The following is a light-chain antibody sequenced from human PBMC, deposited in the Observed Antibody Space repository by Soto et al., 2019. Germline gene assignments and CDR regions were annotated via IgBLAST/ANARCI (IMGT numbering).Light chain of an antibody. CDR3: QQYGSSPQYT. Sequence: EIVLTQSPGTLSLSPGERATLSCRASQSVSSSYLAWYQQKPGQAPRLLIYGASSRATGIPDRFSGSGSGTDFTLTLSRLEPVDFAVYYCQQYGSSPQYTFGQGTKLEIK. V-gene: IGKV3-20*01. J-gene: IGKJ2*01. CDR1: QSVSSSY. CDR2: GAS.